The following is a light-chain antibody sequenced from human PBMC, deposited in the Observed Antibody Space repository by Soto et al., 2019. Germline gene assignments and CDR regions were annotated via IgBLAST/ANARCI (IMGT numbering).Light chain of an antibody. CDR3: QQYGSVPLT. V-gene: IGKV3-20*01. J-gene: IGKJ4*01. CDR1: ESVSTNY. CDR2: GAS. Sequence: EIVLTQSPGTLSLSPGERATLSCRASESVSTNYLAWYQQKPGQAPRLLISGASSRATGIPERFSGSGSGADFTLTISRLEPEDFAVYYCQQYGSVPLTFGGGTKVEIK.